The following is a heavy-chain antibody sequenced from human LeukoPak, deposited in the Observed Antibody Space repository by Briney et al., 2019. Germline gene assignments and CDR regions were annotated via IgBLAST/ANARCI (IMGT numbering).Heavy chain of an antibody. D-gene: IGHD3-10*01. Sequence: GASVKVSCKASGGTFSSYAISWVRQAPGQGLEWMGRIIPILGIANYAQKFQGRVTMTRDTSISTAYMELSRLRSDDTAVYYCARDYYGSGSDYWGQGTLVTVSS. J-gene: IGHJ4*02. CDR1: GGTFSSYA. CDR2: IIPILGIA. V-gene: IGHV1-69*04. CDR3: ARDYYGSGSDY.